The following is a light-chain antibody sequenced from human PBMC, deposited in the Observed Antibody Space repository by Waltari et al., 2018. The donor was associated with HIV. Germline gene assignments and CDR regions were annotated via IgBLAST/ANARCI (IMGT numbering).Light chain of an antibody. CDR1: SSDFGSYNL. CDR2: EVS. CDR3: SSYAGSNIL. V-gene: IGLV2-23*02. Sequence: QSALTQPASVSGSPGQSMTISCTGTSSDFGSYNLVSWYQQHPGKAPKLMIYEVSKRPSGVPDRFSGSKSGNTASLTVSGLQAEDEADYYCSSYAGSNILFGGGTKLTVL. J-gene: IGLJ2*01.